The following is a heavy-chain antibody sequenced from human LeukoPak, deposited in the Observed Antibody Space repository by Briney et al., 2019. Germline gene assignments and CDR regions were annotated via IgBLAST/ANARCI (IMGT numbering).Heavy chain of an antibody. J-gene: IGHJ1*01. CDR1: GFTFDDYA. D-gene: IGHD2-21*02. CDR2: IIVDGGST. CDR3: AKGDCAGGDWGN. Sequence: SGGSLRLSCAASGFTFDDYAMPWGRQAPGKGLEWVCLIIVDGGSTYYADSVKGRFTISRDNSKNSLYLQMNSLRTEDTALYYCAKGDCAGGDWGNWGEGTLVTVSS. V-gene: IGHV3-43*02.